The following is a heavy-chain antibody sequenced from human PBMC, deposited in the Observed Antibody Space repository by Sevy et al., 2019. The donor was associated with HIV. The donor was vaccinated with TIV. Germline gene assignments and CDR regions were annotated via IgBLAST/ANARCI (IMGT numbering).Heavy chain of an antibody. CDR3: ARGPGGANTTKDYYYYGMDV. J-gene: IGHJ6*02. V-gene: IGHV3-48*02. Sequence: GGSLRLSCAASGFTLSSYSMNWVRQAPGKGLEWVSYISSSSSTIYYADSVKGRFTISRDNAKNSLYLQMNSLRDEDTAVYYCARGPGGANTTKDYYYYGMDVWGQGTTVTVSS. CDR2: ISSSSSTI. D-gene: IGHD3-16*01. CDR1: GFTLSSYS.